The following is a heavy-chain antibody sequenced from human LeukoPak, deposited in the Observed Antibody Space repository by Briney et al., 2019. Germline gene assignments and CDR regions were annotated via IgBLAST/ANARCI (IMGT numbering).Heavy chain of an antibody. V-gene: IGHV3-74*01. CDR2: INSDGTIT. J-gene: IGHJ4*02. CDR3: ARRGQGVGGYDY. Sequence: GGSLRLSCAVSGFTVSNYWMHWVRQAPGKGLVWVSRINSDGTITSFADSVKGRFTISRDNAKNTLYLQMSSLRAEDTAVYYCARRGQGVGGYDYWGQGTLVTVSS. D-gene: IGHD5-12*01. CDR1: GFTVSNYW.